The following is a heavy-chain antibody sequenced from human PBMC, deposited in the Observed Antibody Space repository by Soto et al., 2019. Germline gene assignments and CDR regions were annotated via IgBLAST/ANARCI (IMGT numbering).Heavy chain of an antibody. CDR1: GFTFSSYA. Sequence: GGSLRLSCAASGFTFSSYAMSWVRQAPGKGLEWVSAISGSGGSTYYADSVKGRFTISRDNSKNTLYLQMNSLRAEDTAVYYCAKNRGRRYYDSSGYFDYWGQGTLVTVSS. J-gene: IGHJ4*02. V-gene: IGHV3-23*01. CDR3: AKNRGRRYYDSSGYFDY. D-gene: IGHD3-22*01. CDR2: ISGSGGST.